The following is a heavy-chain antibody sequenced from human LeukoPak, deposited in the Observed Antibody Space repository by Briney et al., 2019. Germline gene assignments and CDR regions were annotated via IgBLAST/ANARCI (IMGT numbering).Heavy chain of an antibody. CDR3: AIPDSRYGDAFDI. CDR1: GFTFSDYY. D-gene: IGHD3-9*01. Sequence: PGGPLRLSCAASGFTFSDYYMSWIRQAPGKGLEWVSYISSSGSARYYADSVKGRFTISRDNAKNSLYLQMNSLRAEDTAVYYCAIPDSRYGDAFDIWGQGTMVTVSS. V-gene: IGHV3-11*04. CDR2: ISSSGSAR. J-gene: IGHJ3*02.